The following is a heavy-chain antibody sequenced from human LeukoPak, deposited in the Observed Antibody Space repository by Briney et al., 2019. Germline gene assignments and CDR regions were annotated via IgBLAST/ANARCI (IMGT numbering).Heavy chain of an antibody. CDR3: ALTSGYDSLGFDP. CDR2: IYYSGST. J-gene: IGHJ5*02. CDR1: GDSISSYY. D-gene: IGHD5-12*01. V-gene: IGHV4-59*01. Sequence: SETLSLTCTVSGDSISSYYWSWIRQPPGKGLEWIGYIYYSGSTNYNPSLKSRVTISVDTSKNQFSLKLSSVTAADTAVYYCALTSGYDSLGFDPWGQGTLVTVSS.